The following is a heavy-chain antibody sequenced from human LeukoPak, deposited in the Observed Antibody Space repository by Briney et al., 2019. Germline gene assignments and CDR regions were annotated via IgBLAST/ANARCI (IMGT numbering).Heavy chain of an antibody. J-gene: IGHJ6*03. V-gene: IGHV3-7*01. CDR2: INEDGSEK. CDR1: EFSFETYW. D-gene: IGHD5-24*01. Sequence: GGSLRLSCVALEFSFETYWMGWVRQAPGEGPEWVANINEDGSEKHYVGSVRGRFTISRDNADNSLHLQMNSLRPEDMAVYYCARGETMDVWGKGTTVTVSS. CDR3: ARGETMDV.